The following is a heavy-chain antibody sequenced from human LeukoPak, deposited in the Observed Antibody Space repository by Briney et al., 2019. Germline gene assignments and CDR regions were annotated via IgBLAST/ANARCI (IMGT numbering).Heavy chain of an antibody. D-gene: IGHD2-2*01. Sequence: NPGGSLRLSCGASGFTFDDYWMSWVRQAPGQGLEWVANINQDGSEKYYLDSAKGRFTISRDNARNSLYLQVNSLRAEDTAVYYCARGGTSGYSSTRHFWGGNYYFDYWGQGSLVTVSS. CDR1: GFTFDDYW. J-gene: IGHJ4*02. V-gene: IGHV3-7*01. CDR2: INQDGSEK. CDR3: ARGGTSGYSSTRHFWGGNYYFDY.